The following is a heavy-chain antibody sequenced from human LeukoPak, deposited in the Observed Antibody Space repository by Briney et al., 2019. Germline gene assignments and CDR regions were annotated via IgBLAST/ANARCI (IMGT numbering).Heavy chain of an antibody. D-gene: IGHD2-21*02. CDR2: INHSGST. CDR1: GGSFSGYY. J-gene: IGHJ3*02. Sequence: SETLSLTCAVYGGSFSGYYWSWIRQPPGKGLEWIGEINHSGSTNYNPSLKSRVTISVDTSENQFSLKLSSVTAADTAVYYCARFTSNVVVTALSAFDAFDIWGQGTMVTVSS. V-gene: IGHV4-34*01. CDR3: ARFTSNVVVTALSAFDAFDI.